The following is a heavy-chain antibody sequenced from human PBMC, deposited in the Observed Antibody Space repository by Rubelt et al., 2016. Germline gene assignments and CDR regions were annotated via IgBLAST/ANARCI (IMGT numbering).Heavy chain of an antibody. CDR2: INHSGST. CDR3: ARGRMGFHYYYYGMDV. CDR1: GGSFSGYY. V-gene: IGHV4-34*01. J-gene: IGHJ6*02. Sequence: QVQLQQWGAGLLKPSETLSLTCAVYGGSFSGYYWSWIRQPPGKGLEWIGEINHSGSTNYNPSLKSQVTRSVATSKNQFSLKLSSVTAADTAVYYCARGRMGFHYYYYGMDVWGQGTTVTVSS. D-gene: IGHD1-26*01.